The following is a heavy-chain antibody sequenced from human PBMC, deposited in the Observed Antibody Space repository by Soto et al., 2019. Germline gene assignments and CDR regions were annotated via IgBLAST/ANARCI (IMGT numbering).Heavy chain of an antibody. J-gene: IGHJ4*01. CDR1: GFSFSNYG. Sequence: HPGGSLRLSCAASGFSFSNYGMHWVRQAPGKGLEWVAVIWYDGTKKYYADSAKGRFTISRDNSKNTLYLQMNSLRVEDTAVYYCARDYCGGDCSHIDYWGHGTLVTVSS. V-gene: IGHV3-33*01. D-gene: IGHD2-21*02. CDR3: ARDYCGGDCSHIDY. CDR2: IWYDGTKK.